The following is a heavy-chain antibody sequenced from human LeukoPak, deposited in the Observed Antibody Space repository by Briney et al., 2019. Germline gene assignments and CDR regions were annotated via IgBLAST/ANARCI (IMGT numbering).Heavy chain of an antibody. CDR2: ISYDGSNK. CDR1: GFTFSSYG. Sequence: GGSLRLSCAASGFTFSSYGMHWVRQAPGKGLEWVAVISYDGSNKYYADSVKGRFTISRDNSKNTLYLQMNSLRAEDTAVYYCAKSWAVVVTAIYYYYYGMDVWGQGTTVTVSS. J-gene: IGHJ6*02. CDR3: AKSWAVVVTAIYYYYYGMDV. V-gene: IGHV3-30*18. D-gene: IGHD2-21*02.